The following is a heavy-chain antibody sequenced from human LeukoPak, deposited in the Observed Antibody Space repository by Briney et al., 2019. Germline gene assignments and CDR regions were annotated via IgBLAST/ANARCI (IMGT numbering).Heavy chain of an antibody. CDR3: ARTMADTVAVDY. V-gene: IGHV6-1*01. CDR1: GDSVSNNSGA. J-gene: IGHJ4*02. Sequence: PSQTLSLTCAISGDSVSNNSGAWNWIRQSPSRGLEWLGRTYYRSKWYNDYAVSVKSLITINPDTSKNQFSLQLNSVSPEDTAVYYCARTMADTVAVDYWGQGTLVTVSS. CDR2: TYYRSKWYN. D-gene: IGHD4-11*01.